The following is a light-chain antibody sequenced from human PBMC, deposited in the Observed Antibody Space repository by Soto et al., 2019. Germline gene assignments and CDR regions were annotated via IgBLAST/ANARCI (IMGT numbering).Light chain of an antibody. CDR1: SYNIGSNT. CDR3: AAWDDSLNGVV. V-gene: IGLV1-44*01. J-gene: IGLJ2*01. CDR2: GNN. Sequence: QPVLTQPPSASGTPGQRVTISCSGSSYNIGSNTVSWYQQLPGTAPKLLIHGNNQRPSGVPDRFSGSKSGTSDSLAISGLQSEDEADYYCAAWDDSLNGVVFGGGTKLTVL.